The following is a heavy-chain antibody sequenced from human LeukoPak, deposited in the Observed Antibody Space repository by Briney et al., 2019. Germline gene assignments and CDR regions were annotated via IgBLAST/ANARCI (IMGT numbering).Heavy chain of an antibody. D-gene: IGHD5-18*01. V-gene: IGHV3-74*01. CDR3: AREGGYRSPGDY. J-gene: IGHJ4*02. Sequence: GGSLRLSCAASGFTFRSYWMHWVRQAPGKGLVWVSRISPDGTSKSYADSVKGRFTISRDNAKNSLYLQMNSLRAEDTAVYYCAREGGYRSPGDYWGQGTLVTVSS. CDR2: ISPDGTSK. CDR1: GFTFRSYW.